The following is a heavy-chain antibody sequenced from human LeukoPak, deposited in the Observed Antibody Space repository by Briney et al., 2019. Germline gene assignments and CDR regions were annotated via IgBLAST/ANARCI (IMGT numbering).Heavy chain of an antibody. CDR1: GYTFTSYY. D-gene: IGHD6-19*01. CDR2: INPSGGST. J-gene: IGHJ4*02. Sequence: ASVKVSCKASGYTFTSYYMHWVRQAPGQGLEWMGIINPSGGSTSYAQKFPGRVSMTRDTSTSTVYMELSSLRSEDTAVYYCARDNKSGYSSGWTFDYWGQGTLVTVSS. CDR3: ARDNKSGYSSGWTFDY. V-gene: IGHV1-46*01.